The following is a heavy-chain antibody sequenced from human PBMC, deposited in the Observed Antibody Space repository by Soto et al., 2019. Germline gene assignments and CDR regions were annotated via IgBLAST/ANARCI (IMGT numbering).Heavy chain of an antibody. Sequence: QVQLVQSGAEVKKPGASVKFSCKASGYTFTSYGISWVRRAPGQGLEWMGWIGAYNGNTNYAQKIQGRVTMTTDTSTRTADMELRSLRSDDTAVYYCARDPTVVTPGGFDYWGQGTLVTGSS. D-gene: IGHD4-17*01. CDR2: IGAYNGNT. CDR1: GYTFTSYG. CDR3: ARDPTVVTPGGFDY. J-gene: IGHJ4*02. V-gene: IGHV1-18*01.